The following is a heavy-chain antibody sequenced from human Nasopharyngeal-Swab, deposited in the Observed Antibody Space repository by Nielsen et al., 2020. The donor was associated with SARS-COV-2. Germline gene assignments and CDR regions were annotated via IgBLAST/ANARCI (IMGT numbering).Heavy chain of an antibody. Sequence: SETLSLTCSVSGGSMTSNNYYWGWIRQPPEKGLEWIGNIYYIGITYYNPSLKSRVTISLDTSKSQFSLKLTSVTAADTAVYYCARAIKIFGTVVGSFDPWGQGTLVTVFS. CDR3: ARAIKIFGTVVGSFDP. CDR2: IYYIGIT. D-gene: IGHD3-3*01. CDR1: GGSMTSNNYY. J-gene: IGHJ5*02. V-gene: IGHV4-39*07.